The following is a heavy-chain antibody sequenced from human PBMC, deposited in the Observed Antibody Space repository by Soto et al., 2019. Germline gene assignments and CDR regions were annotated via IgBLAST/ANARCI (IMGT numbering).Heavy chain of an antibody. J-gene: IGHJ5*01. Sequence: ASVKVSCKASGYTFTSYDINWVRQATGQGLEWMGWMNPNSGNTVYAQKFQGRVSMTRNTSISTAFMELSSLRSEDTAVYYCAKARCYTTDCYVPDSWGQGTLVTVSS. CDR2: MNPNSGNT. CDR1: GYTFTSYD. D-gene: IGHD3-16*02. CDR3: AKARCYTTDCYVPDS. V-gene: IGHV1-8*01.